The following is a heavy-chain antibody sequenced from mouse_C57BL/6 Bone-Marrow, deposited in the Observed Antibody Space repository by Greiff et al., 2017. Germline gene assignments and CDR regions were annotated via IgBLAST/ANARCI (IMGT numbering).Heavy chain of an antibody. J-gene: IGHJ2*01. D-gene: IGHD4-1*01. CDR2: IYPGDGDT. Sequence: QVQLQQSGPELVKPGASVKISCKASGYAFSSSWMNWVKQRPGKGLEWIGRIYPGDGDTNYNGKFKGKATLTADKSSSTAYMQLSSLTSEDSAVYFCARRNWDHFDYRGQGTTLTVSS. CDR3: ARRNWDHFDY. V-gene: IGHV1-82*01. CDR1: GYAFSSSW.